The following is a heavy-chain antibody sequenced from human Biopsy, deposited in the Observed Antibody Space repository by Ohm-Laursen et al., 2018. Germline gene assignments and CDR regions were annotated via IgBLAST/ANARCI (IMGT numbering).Heavy chain of an antibody. CDR1: GGSFSGYY. V-gene: IGHV4-34*01. CDR3: ASVVLGPTNDAFDL. J-gene: IGHJ3*01. CDR2: INDSGRT. D-gene: IGHD3-22*01. Sequence: GTLSLTCGVYGGSFSGYYCSWIRQPPGKGLEWIGEINDSGRTNYNPSLRSRVTFSVDTSKKQLSLRLRSVTAADTAMYYCASVVLGPTNDAFDLWGQGTMVVVSS.